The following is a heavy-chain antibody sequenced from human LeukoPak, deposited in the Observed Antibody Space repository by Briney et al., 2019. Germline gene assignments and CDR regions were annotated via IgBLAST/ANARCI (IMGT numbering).Heavy chain of an antibody. J-gene: IGHJ4*02. V-gene: IGHV3-33*01. Sequence: GGSLRLSCAASGFTFRSYGMHWVRQAPGKGLEWVAVIWYDGSNKYYADSVKGRFTISRDNSKNTLYLQMNSLRAEDTAVYYCARGGYGGARLIDYWGQGTLVTVSS. CDR1: GFTFRSYG. CDR3: ARGGYGGARLIDY. D-gene: IGHD1-26*01. CDR2: IWYDGSNK.